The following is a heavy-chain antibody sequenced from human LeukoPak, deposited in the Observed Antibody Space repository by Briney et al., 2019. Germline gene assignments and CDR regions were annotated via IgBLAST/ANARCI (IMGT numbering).Heavy chain of an antibody. CDR1: GFTFDDYA. Sequence: GGSLRLSCAASGFTFDDYAMHWVRPAPGEGLGWVSGISWISGSIGYAGSVKGRFTISRDNAKTSLYLQMNSLRAEDMALYYCAKGLDSSAYYYFDYWGQGTLVTVSS. V-gene: IGHV3-9*03. D-gene: IGHD6-19*01. J-gene: IGHJ4*02. CDR2: ISWISGSI. CDR3: AKGLDSSAYYYFDY.